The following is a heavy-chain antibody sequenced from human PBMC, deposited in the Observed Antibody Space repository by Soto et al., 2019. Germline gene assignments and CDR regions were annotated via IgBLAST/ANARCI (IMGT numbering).Heavy chain of an antibody. CDR1: GFTFSSYA. CDR2: ISSNGGST. Sequence: GGSLRLSCSASGFTFSSYAMHWVRQAPGKGLEYVSAISSNGGSTYYADSVKGRFTISRDNSKNTLYLQMNSLRAEDTAVYYCAKDGAVPAAPYYYYYMDVWGKGTTVTVSS. D-gene: IGHD2-2*01. J-gene: IGHJ6*03. V-gene: IGHV3-64*04. CDR3: AKDGAVPAAPYYYYYMDV.